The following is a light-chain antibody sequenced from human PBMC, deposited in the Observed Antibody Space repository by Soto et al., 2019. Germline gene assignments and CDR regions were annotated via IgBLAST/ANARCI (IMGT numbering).Light chain of an antibody. CDR1: QSVSSNY. V-gene: IGKV3D-20*02. J-gene: IGKJ1*01. Sequence: EIVLTQSPGTLSLCPGERAALSCRASQSVSSNYLAWYQHKPGQAPRLLIYYTSNRATGIPARFSGSGSGTDFTLTINSLAPEDFAIYYCHQRQSWPRTFGQGTKVDIK. CDR3: HQRQSWPRT. CDR2: YTS.